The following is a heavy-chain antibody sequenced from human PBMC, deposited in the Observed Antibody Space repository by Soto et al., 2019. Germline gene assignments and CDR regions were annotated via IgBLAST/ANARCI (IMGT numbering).Heavy chain of an antibody. D-gene: IGHD3-3*01. V-gene: IGHV1-24*01. J-gene: IGHJ6*02. CDR2: FDPEDGET. CDR3: ATSPTITIFGVVTLGMDV. Sequence: QVQLVQSGAEVKKPGASVKVSCKVSGDTLTKISMHGVRQAPGKGLEWMGGFDPEDGETIYAQKFQGRVTMTEDTSTDTAYMELSSLRSEDTAVYSCATSPTITIFGVVTLGMDVWGQGTTVTVSS. CDR1: GDTLTKIS.